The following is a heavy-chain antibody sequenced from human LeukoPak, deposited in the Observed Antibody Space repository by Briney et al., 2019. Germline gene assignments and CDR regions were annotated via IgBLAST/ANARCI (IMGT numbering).Heavy chain of an antibody. J-gene: IGHJ5*02. V-gene: IGHV4-34*01. CDR2: INHSGST. D-gene: IGHD6-19*01. Sequence: SETLSLTCAVYGGSFSGYYWSWIRQPPGKGLEWIGEINHSGSTNYNPSLKSRVTISVDTSKNQFSLQLNSVTPEDTAVYYCARGGYSSGWSNWFDPWGQGTLVTVSS. CDR1: GGSFSGYY. CDR3: ARGGYSSGWSNWFDP.